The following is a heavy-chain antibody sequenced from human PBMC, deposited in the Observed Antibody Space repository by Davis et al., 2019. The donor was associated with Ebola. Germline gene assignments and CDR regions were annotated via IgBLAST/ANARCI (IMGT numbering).Heavy chain of an antibody. V-gene: IGHV3-7*03. D-gene: IGHD3-10*01. CDR2: IKEDGSEQ. J-gene: IGHJ4*02. Sequence: GESLKISCAASGFTFSGYTMNWVRQAPGKGLEWVANIKEDGSEQYYVDSVRGRFTISRDNARNSVFLHMNSLRAEDTAVYYCARDVGVEFDYWGQGALVTVSS. CDR1: GFTFSGYT. CDR3: ARDVGVEFDY.